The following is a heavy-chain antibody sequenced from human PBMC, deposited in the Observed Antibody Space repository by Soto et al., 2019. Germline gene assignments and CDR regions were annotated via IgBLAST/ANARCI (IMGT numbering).Heavy chain of an antibody. D-gene: IGHD3-10*01. Sequence: EVQLVESGGTLVQPGGSLRLSCAASGYTFSDFAIHWVRQTPGKRLEYVSAINGNGGTTYYGDSVKGRFTISRDNSKNTAYLQMGSLRVEDTALYYCARWSHYGSGTYPWGQGTLVTVS. CDR1: GYTFSDFA. CDR3: ARWSHYGSGTYP. V-gene: IGHV3-64*07. CDR2: INGNGGTT. J-gene: IGHJ4*03.